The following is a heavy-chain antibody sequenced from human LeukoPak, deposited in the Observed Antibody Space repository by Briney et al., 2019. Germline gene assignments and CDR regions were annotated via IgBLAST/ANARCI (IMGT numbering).Heavy chain of an antibody. Sequence: ASVKVSCKASGYTFTGYYMHWVRQAPGQGLEWMGWINPNSGGTNYAQKFQGRATMTRDTSISTAYMELSRLRSDDTAVYYCARFYYYYYGMDVWGQGTTVTVSS. CDR1: GYTFTGYY. V-gene: IGHV1-2*02. CDR2: INPNSGGT. CDR3: ARFYYYYYGMDV. J-gene: IGHJ6*02.